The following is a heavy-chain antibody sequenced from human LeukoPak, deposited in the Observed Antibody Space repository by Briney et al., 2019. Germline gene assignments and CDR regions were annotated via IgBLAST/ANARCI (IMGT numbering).Heavy chain of an antibody. CDR3: ADTGGYCSSTSCYQLWFDP. CDR2: ISAYNGNT. J-gene: IGHJ5*02. Sequence: ASVKVSCKASGYTFTSYGISWVRQAPGQGLEWMGWISAYNGNTNYAQKLQGRATMTTDTSTSTAYMELRSLRSDDTAVYYCADTGGYCSSTSCYQLWFDPWGQGTLVTVSS. V-gene: IGHV1-18*01. D-gene: IGHD2-2*01. CDR1: GYTFTSYG.